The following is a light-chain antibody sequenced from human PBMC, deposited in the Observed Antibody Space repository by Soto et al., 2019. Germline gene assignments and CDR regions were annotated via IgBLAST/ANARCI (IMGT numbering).Light chain of an antibody. CDR3: QQYNSSPLT. Sequence: DIQMTQSPSSLSASVGDRVTITCQASQDISNYLNWYQQKPGKAPKLLIYKASSLESGVPSRFSGSGSGTEFTLTISSLQTDDFATYYCQQYNSSPLTFGGGTKVDIK. J-gene: IGKJ4*01. CDR2: KAS. CDR1: QDISNY. V-gene: IGKV1-5*03.